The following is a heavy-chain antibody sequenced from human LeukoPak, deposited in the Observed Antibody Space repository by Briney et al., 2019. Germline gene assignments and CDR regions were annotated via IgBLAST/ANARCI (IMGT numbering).Heavy chain of an antibody. Sequence: GGSLRLSCAASGFIFSSYEMNWVRQAAGKGLEWVSLMYTDGGTLYADSVKGRFTISRDSSKNTLYLQMNSLRAEDTAVYYCARHYSNSLYYYYGLDVWGQGTTVTVSS. CDR2: MYTDGGT. CDR1: GFIFSSYE. J-gene: IGHJ6*02. V-gene: IGHV3-66*04. CDR3: ARHYSNSLYYYYGLDV. D-gene: IGHD4-11*01.